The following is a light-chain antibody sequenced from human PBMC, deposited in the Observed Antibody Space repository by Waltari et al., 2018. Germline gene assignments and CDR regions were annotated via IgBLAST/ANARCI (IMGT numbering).Light chain of an antibody. CDR3: QQYFSSPLS. CDR1: LLILHSSQNKNY. J-gene: IGKJ3*01. V-gene: IGKV4-1*01. CDR2: AAS. Sequence: DIVMTQSPDSLSVSLGERATIKCKSSLLILHSSQNKNYLAGYQQKSGQSPRLLIYAASTRESGVPDRFSGSGSGTDFTLTISGLQAEDVAVYYCQQYFSSPLSFGPGTKVDIK.